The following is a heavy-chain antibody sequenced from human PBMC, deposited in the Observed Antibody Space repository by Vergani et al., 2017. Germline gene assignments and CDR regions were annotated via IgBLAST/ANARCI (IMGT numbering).Heavy chain of an antibody. CDR3: ARGDYGILTGYRY. V-gene: IGHV1-46*03. CDR1: GYTFSHYY. Sequence: QVQVVQSGAEVKKSGASVKVSCKTSGYTFSHYYMHWVRQAPGQGLEWMGIINPSGGHTNYAQKFQGRVTMTRDTSTSTVYMELSSLGSEDTAIYYCARGDYGILTGYRYWGQGTLVTVSA. J-gene: IGHJ4*02. CDR2: INPSGGHT. D-gene: IGHD3-9*01.